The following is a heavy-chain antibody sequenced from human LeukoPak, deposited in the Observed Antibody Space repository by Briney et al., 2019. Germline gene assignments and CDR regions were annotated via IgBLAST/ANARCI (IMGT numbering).Heavy chain of an antibody. CDR2: ISGSGGST. J-gene: IGHJ4*02. CDR1: GFTFSSYA. V-gene: IGHV3-23*01. Sequence: TGGSLRLSCAASGFTFSSYAMSWVRQAPGKWLEWVSAISGSGGSTYYADSVKGRFTISRDNSKNTLYLQMNRLRAADTAVYYCAKDQESYGFFDYWGQGTLVTVSS. CDR3: AKDQESYGFFDY. D-gene: IGHD1-26*01.